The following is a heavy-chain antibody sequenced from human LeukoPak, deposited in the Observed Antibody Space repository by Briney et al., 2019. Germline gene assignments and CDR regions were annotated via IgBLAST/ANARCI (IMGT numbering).Heavy chain of an antibody. J-gene: IGHJ5*02. D-gene: IGHD3-10*01. CDR2: IIPIFGTA. CDR3: ARDHYYGSGSLYQNWFDP. Sequence: ASVKVSCKASGGTFISYAISWVRQAPGQGLEWMGGIIPIFGTANSAQTFQGRVTITADESTSTAYMELRSLRSEDTAVYYCARDHYYGSGSLYQNWFDPWGQGTLVTVSS. CDR1: GGTFISYA. V-gene: IGHV1-69*13.